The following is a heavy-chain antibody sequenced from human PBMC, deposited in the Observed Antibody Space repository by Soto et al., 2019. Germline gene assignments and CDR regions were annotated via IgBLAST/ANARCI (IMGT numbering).Heavy chain of an antibody. J-gene: IGHJ4*02. CDR2: ISSSGSTI. V-gene: IGHV3-48*01. Sequence: EVQLVESGGGLVQPGGSLRLSCAASGFTFNRYSMNWIRQAPGKGLEWLSYISSSGSTIWYADSVKGRFTISRDTARNSLYLHMNSLRAEDTAVYYCARDPGISGSRDYDYWVQGTLVTVSS. CDR3: ARDPGISGSRDYDY. D-gene: IGHD5-12*01. CDR1: GFTFNRYS.